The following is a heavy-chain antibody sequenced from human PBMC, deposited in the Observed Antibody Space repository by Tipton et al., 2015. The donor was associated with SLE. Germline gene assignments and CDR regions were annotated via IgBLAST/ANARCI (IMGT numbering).Heavy chain of an antibody. J-gene: IGHJ4*02. CDR3: VKDMEAYGGLDFDY. D-gene: IGHD3/OR15-3a*01. CDR2: INADDNST. Sequence: SLRLSCAASGFIFNDYAMHWVRQAPGKGLEWVSVINADDNSTFYADFVEGRFTISRDISKNSLYMQMNGLRTEDTALYYCVKDMEAYGGLDFDYWGQGTLVTVSS. CDR1: GFIFNDYA. V-gene: IGHV3-43*02.